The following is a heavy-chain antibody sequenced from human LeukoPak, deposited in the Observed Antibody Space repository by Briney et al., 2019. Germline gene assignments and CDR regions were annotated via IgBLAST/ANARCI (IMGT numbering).Heavy chain of an antibody. V-gene: IGHV3-48*03. J-gene: IGHJ4*02. D-gene: IGHD5-24*01. CDR2: ISSSGSTI. CDR3: ARERWLQPRGFDY. Sequence: PGGFLRLSCAASGFTFSSYEMNWVRQAPGKGLEWVSYISSSGSTIYYADSVKGRFTISRDNAKNSLYLQMNSLRAEDTAVYYCARERWLQPRGFDYWGQGTLVTVSS. CDR1: GFTFSSYE.